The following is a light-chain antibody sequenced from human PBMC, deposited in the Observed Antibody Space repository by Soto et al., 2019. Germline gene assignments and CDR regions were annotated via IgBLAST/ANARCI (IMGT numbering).Light chain of an antibody. Sequence: QSALTQPRSVSGSPGQSVTISCTGTSSDVGGYNYVSWYQQHPGKAPKLMIYDVTKQPSGVPDRFSGSKSGNTASLTISGLQAEDEADYYCSSYTSSSTRVFGTGTKVTVL. CDR1: SSDVGGYNY. V-gene: IGLV2-11*01. CDR2: DVT. J-gene: IGLJ1*01. CDR3: SSYTSSSTRV.